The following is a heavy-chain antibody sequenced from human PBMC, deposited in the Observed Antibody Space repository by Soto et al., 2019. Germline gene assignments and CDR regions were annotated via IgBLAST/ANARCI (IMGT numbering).Heavy chain of an antibody. J-gene: IGHJ5*02. V-gene: IGHV4-31*03. Sequence: QVQLQESGPGLVKPSQTLSLTCTVSGGSISSGGYYWSWIRQHPGKGLEWIGYIYYSGSTYYNPSLKSRVTISVDTSKNQFSLKLSSVTAADTAVYYCARSWGVDYGDYVNWFDPWGHGTLVTVST. CDR1: GGSISSGGYY. D-gene: IGHD4-17*01. CDR3: ARSWGVDYGDYVNWFDP. CDR2: IYYSGST.